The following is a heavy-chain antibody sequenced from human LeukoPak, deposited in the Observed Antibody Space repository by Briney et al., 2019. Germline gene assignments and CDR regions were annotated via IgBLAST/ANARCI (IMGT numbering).Heavy chain of an antibody. J-gene: IGHJ4*02. CDR3: AREFLQDSSGWPYYFVY. CDR1: GGSISSYY. V-gene: IGHV4-59*01. Sequence: PSETLTLTCTVSGGSISSYYWSWLRQPPGKGPEWIGHIYYNGSTNYNPSLESRITISVNTSKNQFSLKLSSVTAADTAVYYCAREFLQDSSGWPYYFVYGGEGTLVTVPS. CDR2: IYYNGST. D-gene: IGHD6-19*01.